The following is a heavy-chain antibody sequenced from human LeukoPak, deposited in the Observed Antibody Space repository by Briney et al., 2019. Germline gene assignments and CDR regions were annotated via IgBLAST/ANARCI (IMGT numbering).Heavy chain of an antibody. Sequence: PGGSLRLSCAASGFTFSSYEMNWVRQAPGKGLEWVSYVSSSGSTIYYADSVKGRFTISRDNAKNSLYLQMNSLRAEDTAVYYCASAGGYCSSTSCYPDWFDPWGQGTLVTVSS. CDR1: GFTFSSYE. D-gene: IGHD2-2*01. J-gene: IGHJ5*02. V-gene: IGHV3-48*03. CDR3: ASAGGYCSSTSCYPDWFDP. CDR2: VSSSGSTI.